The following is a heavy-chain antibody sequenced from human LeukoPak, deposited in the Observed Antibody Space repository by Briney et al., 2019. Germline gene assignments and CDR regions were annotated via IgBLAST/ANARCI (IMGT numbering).Heavy chain of an antibody. CDR3: ARHRVPAAATSFDY. CDR1: GGSIRGYY. J-gene: IGHJ4*02. Sequence: SETLSLTCTVSGGSIRGYYWSWIRQPPGKGLEWIGYIYNSESTNYNPSLRSRVTISADTSKNQFSLKLSSVTAADTAVYFCARHRVPAAATSFDYWGQGTLVTVSS. V-gene: IGHV4-59*08. D-gene: IGHD6-13*01. CDR2: IYNSEST.